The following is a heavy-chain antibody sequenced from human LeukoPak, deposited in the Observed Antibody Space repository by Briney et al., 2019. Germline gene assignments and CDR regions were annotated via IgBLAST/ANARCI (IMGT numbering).Heavy chain of an antibody. D-gene: IGHD2-2*01. CDR1: GGSISSYY. J-gene: IGHJ4*02. Sequence: ASETLSLTCTVSGGSISSYYWSWIRQPPGKGLEWIGYIYYSGSTNYNPSLKSRVTISVDTSKNQFSLKVSSVAASDTGVYYCARMEVVPAEKPPHFDYWGQGTLVTVSS. CDR3: ARMEVVPAEKPPHFDY. CDR2: IYYSGST. V-gene: IGHV4-59*08.